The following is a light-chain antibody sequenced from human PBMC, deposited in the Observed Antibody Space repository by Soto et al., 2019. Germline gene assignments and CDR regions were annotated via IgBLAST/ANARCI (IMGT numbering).Light chain of an antibody. CDR2: DVG. CDR3: SSYTSSSTLPTYV. Sequence: QSALTQPASVSGSPGQSITISCTGTSCDVGGYNYVSWYQHHPGKAPKLMIYDVGNRPSGVSNRFSGSKSGNTASLIISGLQAEDEADYYCSSYTSSSTLPTYVFGTGTKVTV. CDR1: SCDVGGYNY. J-gene: IGLJ1*01. V-gene: IGLV2-14*03.